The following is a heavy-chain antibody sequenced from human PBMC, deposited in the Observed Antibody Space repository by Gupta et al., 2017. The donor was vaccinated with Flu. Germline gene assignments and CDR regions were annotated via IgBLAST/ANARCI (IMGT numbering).Heavy chain of an antibody. V-gene: IGHV3-7*04. Sequence: EVQLVESGGGLVQPGGSLRLSCAASGFTFSSYWMSWVRQAPGKGLEWVANIKQDGSEKYYVDSVKGRFTISRDNAKNSLYLQMNSLRAEDTAVYYCARDPRSWLETFDYWGQGTLVTVSS. D-gene: IGHD6-19*01. J-gene: IGHJ4*02. CDR2: IKQDGSEK. CDR1: GFTFSSYW. CDR3: ARDPRSWLETFDY.